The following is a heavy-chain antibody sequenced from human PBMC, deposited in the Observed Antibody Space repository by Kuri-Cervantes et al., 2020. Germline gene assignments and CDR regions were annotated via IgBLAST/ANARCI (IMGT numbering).Heavy chain of an antibody. CDR3: ARVAAAGYYDAFDI. J-gene: IGHJ3*02. CDR1: GLTFSNAW. Sequence: GGSLRLSCAVSGLTFSNAWMNWVRQAPGKGLEWVSYISSSGSTIYYADSVKGRSTISRDNAKNSLYLQMNSLRAEDTAVYYCARVAAAGYYDAFDIWGQGTVVTVSS. V-gene: IGHV3-11*01. CDR2: ISSSGSTI. D-gene: IGHD6-13*01.